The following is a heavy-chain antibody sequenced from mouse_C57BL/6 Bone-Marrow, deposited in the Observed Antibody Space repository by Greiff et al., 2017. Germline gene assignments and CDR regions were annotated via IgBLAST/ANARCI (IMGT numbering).Heavy chain of an antibody. Sequence: EVQLVESGGGLVQPGGSLKLSCAASGFTFSDYYMYWVRQTPEKRLEWVAYISNGGGSTYYPDTVQGRFTISRDNAKNTLYLQMSRLKSEDTAMYYCARERDYWGQGTTLTVSS. CDR2: ISNGGGST. J-gene: IGHJ2*01. CDR1: GFTFSDYY. CDR3: ARERDY. D-gene: IGHD3-1*01. V-gene: IGHV5-12*01.